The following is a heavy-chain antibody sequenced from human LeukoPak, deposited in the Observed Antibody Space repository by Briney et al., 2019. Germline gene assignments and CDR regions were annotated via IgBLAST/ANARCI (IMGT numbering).Heavy chain of an antibody. D-gene: IGHD6-19*01. CDR1: GFIFSKYA. CDR3: AKQFLDAN. CDR2: INAVDANT. V-gene: IGHV3-23*01. J-gene: IGHJ4*02. Sequence: PGGSPRLSCAASGFIFSKYAMTWVRQAPGKGLEWVSTINAVDANTYYADSVKGRFTVSRDNAMNTLYLQMNSLRADDTAVYYCAKQFLDANWGQGTRVTVSS.